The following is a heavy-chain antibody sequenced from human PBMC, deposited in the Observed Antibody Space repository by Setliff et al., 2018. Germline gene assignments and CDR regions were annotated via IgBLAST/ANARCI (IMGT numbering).Heavy chain of an antibody. CDR3: ARDTRDRYDTSGHYLSLDY. CDR2: IIPLFGTT. Sequence: SVKVSCKTSGGTFSSSAFSWVRQAPAQGLEWIGRIIPLFGTTNFTQNLQDRVTITADQSTETVYMEVRSLRFEDTAVYYCARDTRDRYDTSGHYLSLDYWGQGTLVTVSS. V-gene: IGHV1-69*13. J-gene: IGHJ4*02. CDR1: GGTFSSSA. D-gene: IGHD3-22*01.